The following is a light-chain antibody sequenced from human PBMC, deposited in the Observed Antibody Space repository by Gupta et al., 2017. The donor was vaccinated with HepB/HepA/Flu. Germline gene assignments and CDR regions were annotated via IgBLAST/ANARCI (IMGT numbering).Light chain of an antibody. V-gene: IGLV1-40*01. CDR2: GNS. J-gene: IGLJ2*01. CDR3: QSYDSSRGVV. Sequence: SVLTQPPSVSGAPGQRVTISCTGSSSNIGAGYDVHWYQQLPGTAPKLLIYGNSNRPAGVPDRFSVSKSGTSASLAITGLQAEDEADYYCQSYDSSRGVVFGGGTKLTVL. CDR1: SSNIGAGYD.